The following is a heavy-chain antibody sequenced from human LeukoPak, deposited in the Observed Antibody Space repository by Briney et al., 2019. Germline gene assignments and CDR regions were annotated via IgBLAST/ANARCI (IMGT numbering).Heavy chain of an antibody. CDR3: ARGRDGYNFDDAFDI. V-gene: IGHV3-30*01. Sequence: PGGSLRLSCAASGFTFSSYAMHWVRQAPGKGVEWVAVISYDGSNKYYADSVKGRFTISRDNSKNTLYLQMNSLRAEDTAVYYCARGRDGYNFDDAFDIWGQGTMVTVSS. J-gene: IGHJ3*02. CDR2: ISYDGSNK. D-gene: IGHD5-24*01. CDR1: GFTFSSYA.